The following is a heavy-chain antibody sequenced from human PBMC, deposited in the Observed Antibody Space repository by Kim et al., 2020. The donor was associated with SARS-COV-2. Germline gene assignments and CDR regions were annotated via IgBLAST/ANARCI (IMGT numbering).Heavy chain of an antibody. CDR1: GFTFSSYG. CDR3: AKDQPRGYYDILTGYYNGLDY. CDR2: ISYDGSNK. D-gene: IGHD3-9*01. V-gene: IGHV3-30*18. J-gene: IGHJ4*02. Sequence: GGSLRLSCAASGFTFSSYGMHWVRQAPGKGLEWVAVISYDGSNKYYADSVKGRFTISRDNSKNTLYLQMNSLRAEDTAVYYCAKDQPRGYYDILTGYYNGLDYWGQGTLVTVSS.